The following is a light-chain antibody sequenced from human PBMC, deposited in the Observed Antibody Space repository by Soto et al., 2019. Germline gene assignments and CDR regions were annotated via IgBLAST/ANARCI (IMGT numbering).Light chain of an antibody. J-gene: IGLJ3*02. V-gene: IGLV2-14*03. CDR1: SSDVGGYDH. CDR2: DVT. CDR3: NSYTNKDTLL. Sequence: QSALTQPASVSGSPGQSITISCTGTSSDVGGYDHVSWYQQHPGKAPKLIIYDVTVRPSGISRRFSGSKSDNTASLAVSGLQPEDEADYYCNSYTNKDTLLFGGGTKVTVL.